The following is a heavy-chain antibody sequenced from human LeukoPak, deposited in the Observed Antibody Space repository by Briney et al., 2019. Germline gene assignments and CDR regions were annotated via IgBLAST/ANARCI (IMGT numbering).Heavy chain of an antibody. CDR2: IYYSGST. D-gene: IGHD5-18*01. Sequence: SETLSLTCTVSGGSISSYYWSWIRQPPGKGLEWIGYIYYSGSTNYNPSLKSRVNISVDTSKNQSSLKLSSVTAADTAVYYCARARGYSYGYFDYWGQGTLVTVSS. CDR3: ARARGYSYGYFDY. J-gene: IGHJ4*02. V-gene: IGHV4-59*01. CDR1: GGSISSYY.